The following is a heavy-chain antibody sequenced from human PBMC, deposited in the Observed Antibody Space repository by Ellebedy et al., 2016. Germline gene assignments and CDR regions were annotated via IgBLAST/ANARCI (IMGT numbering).Heavy chain of an antibody. Sequence: SETLSLTCIVSGGSMSSGDYYWSWIRQPPGKGLEWIGYIYYNGNTYYNPSLKSRVAISVDTSKNQFSLKLTSVTAADTAVYYCARDDGGGINTSWGQGTLVTVSS. D-gene: IGHD3-16*01. CDR2: IYYNGNT. V-gene: IGHV4-30-4*01. J-gene: IGHJ4*02. CDR1: GGSMSSGDYY. CDR3: ARDDGGGINTS.